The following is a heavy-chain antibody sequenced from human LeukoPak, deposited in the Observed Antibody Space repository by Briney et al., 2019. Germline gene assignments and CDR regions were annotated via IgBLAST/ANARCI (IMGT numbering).Heavy chain of an antibody. J-gene: IGHJ5*02. CDR2: INPNTGGT. Sequence: ASVKVSCKASGYTFTGYYIHWVRQAPGQGLEWMGRINPNTGGTDYAQKFQGRATMTRDTSITTAYMELSRLTSDDTAIYYCAKVPPSITAAGNWLGPWGQGALVTVSS. V-gene: IGHV1-2*06. D-gene: IGHD6-13*01. CDR1: GYTFTGYY. CDR3: AKVPPSITAAGNWLGP.